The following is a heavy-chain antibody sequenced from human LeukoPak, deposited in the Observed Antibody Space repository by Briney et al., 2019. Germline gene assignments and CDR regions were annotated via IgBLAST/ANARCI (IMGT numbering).Heavy chain of an antibody. J-gene: IGHJ4*02. D-gene: IGHD2-15*01. CDR3: ARDKPYCSGGSCYPGYYFDY. CDR2: IYYSGST. V-gene: IGHV4-59*01. CDR1: GGSISSYY. Sequence: SETLSLTCTVSGGSISSYYWSWIRQPPGKGLEWIGCIYYSGSTNYNPSLKSRVTISVDTSKNQFSLKLSSVTAADTAVYYCARDKPYCSGGSCYPGYYFDYWGQGTLVTVSS.